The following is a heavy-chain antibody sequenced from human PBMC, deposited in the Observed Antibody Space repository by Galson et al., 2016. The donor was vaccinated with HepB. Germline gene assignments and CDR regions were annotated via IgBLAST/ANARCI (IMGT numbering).Heavy chain of an antibody. CDR2: ISASDNRT. CDR1: GFTFSSYA. CDR3: SKDTYDTGGYVTLAANYYFDD. J-gene: IGHJ4*02. D-gene: IGHD3-22*01. Sequence: SLRLSCAAFGFTFSSYAMTWVRQAPGKGLEWVSAISASDNRTFYADSVKGRFTISRDNSKNTLYLQMNSLRGEDTAVYYCSKDTYDTGGYVTLAANYYFDDWGQGTLVTVSS. V-gene: IGHV3-23*01.